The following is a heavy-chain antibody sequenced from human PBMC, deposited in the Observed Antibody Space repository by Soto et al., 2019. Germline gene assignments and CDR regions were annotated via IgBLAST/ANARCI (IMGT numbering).Heavy chain of an antibody. Sequence: GASVKVSCKASGFTFTHSAIQWVRQPREQSLEWIGWIVVGSGNTNYAPKFQERVTITWDMSTFTAYMEPNNLRAEDTALYYCAKDHSSNWYDRYFQHWGQGSLVTVSS. CDR1: GFTFTHSA. J-gene: IGHJ1*01. CDR2: IVVGSGNT. CDR3: AKDHSSNWYDRYFQH. V-gene: IGHV1-58*02. D-gene: IGHD6-13*01.